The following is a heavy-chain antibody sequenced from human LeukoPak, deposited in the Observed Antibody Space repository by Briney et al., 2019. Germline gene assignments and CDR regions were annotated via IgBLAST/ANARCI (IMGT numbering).Heavy chain of an antibody. CDR3: TTIKRGNIFGYFDF. CDR2: VFDSGRT. Sequence: PSETLSLTCTVSGGSMTTHHWNWIRQTPGKGLEWIGYVFDSGRTKENPSLKSRVTLSADTSKDQLSLRLSSVTAADTAVYYCTTIKRGNIFGYFDFWGQGILVTVSS. J-gene: IGHJ4*02. V-gene: IGHV4-59*11. CDR1: GGSMTTHH. D-gene: IGHD5-18*01.